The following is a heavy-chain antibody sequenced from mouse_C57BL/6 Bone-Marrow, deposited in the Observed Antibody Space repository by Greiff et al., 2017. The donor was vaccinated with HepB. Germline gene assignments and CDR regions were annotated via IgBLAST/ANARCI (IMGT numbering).Heavy chain of an antibody. Sequence: VQLQQSGAELVRPGASVKLSCTASGFNIKDYYMHWVKQRPEQGLEWIGRIDPEDGDTEYAPKFQGKATMTADTSSNTAYLQLSSLTSEDTAVYYCTTIPITTVVATYFDYWGQGTTLTVSS. CDR2: IDPEDGDT. J-gene: IGHJ2*01. V-gene: IGHV14-1*01. D-gene: IGHD1-1*01. CDR1: GFNIKDYY. CDR3: TTIPITTVVATYFDY.